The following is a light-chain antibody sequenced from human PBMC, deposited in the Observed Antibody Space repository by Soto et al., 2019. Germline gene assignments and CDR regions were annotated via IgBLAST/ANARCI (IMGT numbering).Light chain of an antibody. CDR3: QQYNNWPLS. J-gene: IGKJ4*01. CDR1: QSVTSR. CDR2: GAS. Sequence: EVVMTQSPATLSVSPGERATLSCRASQSVTSRLAWYQQKPGQAPRLLIYGASARATGIPSRFSGSGSGTDFTLTINSLQSDDCAGCYCQQYNNWPLSFGGGTKVDIK. V-gene: IGKV3-15*01.